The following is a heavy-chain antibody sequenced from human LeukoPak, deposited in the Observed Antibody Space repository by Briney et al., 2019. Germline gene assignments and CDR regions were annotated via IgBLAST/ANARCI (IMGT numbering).Heavy chain of an antibody. V-gene: IGHV3-30*02. Sequence: PGGSLRLSCAASGFIFSTYGMYWVRQAPGKGLEWVAFIRHDGSSKNYADSVKGRSTISRDNSKNTLYLQMNSLRAEDTAVYYGAKDSLADIDYWGQGTLVTVSS. CDR3: AKDSLADIDY. J-gene: IGHJ4*02. CDR1: GFIFSTYG. CDR2: IRHDGSSK. D-gene: IGHD3-16*01.